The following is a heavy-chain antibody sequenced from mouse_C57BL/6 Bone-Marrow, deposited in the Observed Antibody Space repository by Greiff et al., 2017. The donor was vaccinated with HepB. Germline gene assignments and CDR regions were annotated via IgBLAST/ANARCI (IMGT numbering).Heavy chain of an antibody. CDR3: ARWDSSGYPFAY. D-gene: IGHD3-2*02. Sequence: QVQLQQSGAVLVRPGTSVKVSCKASGYAFTNYLIEWVKQRPGQGLEWIGVINPGSGGTNYNEKFKGKATLTADKSSSTAYMQLSSLTSEDSAVYFCARWDSSGYPFAYWGQGTLVTVSA. V-gene: IGHV1-54*01. J-gene: IGHJ3*01. CDR2: INPGSGGT. CDR1: GYAFTNYL.